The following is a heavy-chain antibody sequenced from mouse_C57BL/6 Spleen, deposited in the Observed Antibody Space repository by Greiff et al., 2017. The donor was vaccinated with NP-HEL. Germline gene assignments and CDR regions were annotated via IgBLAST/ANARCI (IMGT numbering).Heavy chain of an antibody. CDR2: IDPNSGGT. D-gene: IGHD1-1*01. CDR1: GYTFTSYW. V-gene: IGHV1-72*01. J-gene: IGHJ3*01. CDR3: VREGYYGSRAWFAY. Sequence: VQLQQPGAELVKPGASVKLSCKASGYTFTSYWMHWVKQRPGRGLEWIGRIDPNSGGTKYNEKFKSKATLTVDKPSSTAYMQLSSLTSEDSAVYYCVREGYYGSRAWFAYWGQGTLVTVSA.